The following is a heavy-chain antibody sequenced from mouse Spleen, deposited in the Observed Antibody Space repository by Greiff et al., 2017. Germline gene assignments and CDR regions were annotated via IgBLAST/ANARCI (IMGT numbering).Heavy chain of an antibody. V-gene: IGHV1S135*01. Sequence: VQLQQSGPELMKPGASVKISCKASGYSFTSYYMHWVKQSHGKSLEWIGYIDPFNGGTSYNQKFKGKATLTVDKSSSTAYMHLSSLTSEDSAVYYCARGGLGNYGGRFAYWGQGTLVTVSA. D-gene: IGHD2-1*01. CDR1: GYSFTSYY. CDR3: ARGGLGNYGGRFAY. J-gene: IGHJ3*01. CDR2: IDPFNGGT.